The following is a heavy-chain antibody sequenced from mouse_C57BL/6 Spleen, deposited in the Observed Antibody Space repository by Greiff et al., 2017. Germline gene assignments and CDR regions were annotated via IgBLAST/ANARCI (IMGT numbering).Heavy chain of an antibody. D-gene: IGHD1-1*01. CDR3: ANYYGRLAWFAY. J-gene: IGHJ3*01. V-gene: IGHV14-3*01. Sequence: VQLQQSVAELVRPGASVKLSCTASGFNIKNTYMHWVKQRPEQGLEWIGRIDPANGNTKYAPKFQGKATITTDTSSNTAYLQLSSLTSEDTAIXYCANYYGRLAWFAYWGQGTLVTVSA. CDR2: IDPANGNT. CDR1: GFNIKNTY.